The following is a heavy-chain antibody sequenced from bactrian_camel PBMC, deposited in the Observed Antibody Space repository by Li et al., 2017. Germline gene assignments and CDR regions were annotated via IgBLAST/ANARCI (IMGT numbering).Heavy chain of an antibody. J-gene: IGHJ4*01. Sequence: HVQLVESGGGSVQPGGSLRLSCAASGFTFSRSSMTWVREGLAAIYLGSGTTYYADSVKGRFTISKDNALYLQMNGLKPEDTAKYYCAAARWIGVTFSCENFVYRGKGTQVTVS. CDR1: GFTFSRSS. V-gene: IGHV3S1*01. D-gene: IGHD5*01. CDR3: AAARWIGVTFSCENFVY. CDR2: IYLGSGTT.